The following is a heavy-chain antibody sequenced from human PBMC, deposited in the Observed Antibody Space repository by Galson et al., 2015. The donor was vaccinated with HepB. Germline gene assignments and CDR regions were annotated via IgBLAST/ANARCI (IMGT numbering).Heavy chain of an antibody. CDR3: ARAPSGWYGRLHFDY. Sequence: SVKVSCKASGGTFSSYAISWVRQAPGQGLEWMGGIIPIFGTANYAQKFQGRVTITADESTSTAYMELSSLRSEDTAVYYCARAPSGWYGRLHFDYWGQGTLVTVSS. J-gene: IGHJ4*02. CDR1: GGTFSSYA. CDR2: IIPIFGTA. V-gene: IGHV1-69*13. D-gene: IGHD6-19*01.